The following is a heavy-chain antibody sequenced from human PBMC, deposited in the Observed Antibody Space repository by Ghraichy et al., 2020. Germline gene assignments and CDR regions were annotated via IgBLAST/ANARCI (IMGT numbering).Heavy chain of an antibody. V-gene: IGHV3-30*18. CDR3: AKDEYSNGWFGS. CDR1: GFTFSSFG. J-gene: IGHJ5*01. D-gene: IGHD6-19*01. CDR2: ISYDGSKQ. Sequence: GGSLRLSCAASGFTFSSFGMHWVRQAPGKGLDWVAVISYDGSKQYYTDSVKDRFTVSRDNSKNTLDLQMNSLRGEDTAVYYCAKDEYSNGWFGSWGQGTLVTVSS.